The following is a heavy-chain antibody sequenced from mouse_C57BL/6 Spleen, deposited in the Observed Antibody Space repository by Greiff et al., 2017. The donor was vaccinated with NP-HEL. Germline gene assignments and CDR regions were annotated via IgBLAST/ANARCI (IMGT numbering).Heavy chain of an antibody. V-gene: IGHV3-6*01. J-gene: IGHJ4*01. CDR1: GYSITSGYY. Sequence: VQLKESGPGLVKPSQSLSLTCSVTGYSITSGYYWNWIRQFPGNKLEWMGYISYDGSTNYNPYLKNRIYITRDTSQKQFYLKLDAVTTEDTATYYCARGGYWGQGPSVTVSS. CDR2: ISYDGST. CDR3: ARGGY.